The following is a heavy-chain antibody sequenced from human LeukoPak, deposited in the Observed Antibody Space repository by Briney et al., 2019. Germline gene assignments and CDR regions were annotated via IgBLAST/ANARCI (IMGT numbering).Heavy chain of an antibody. D-gene: IGHD1-20*01. Sequence: GESLKISCKGSGYSFTNYWIGWVRQMPGKGLEWMGIIYPGDSDTRYSPSFQGQVTISADKSISTAYLQWSSLKASDTAMYYCARSNNWNVYYFDYWGQGTLVTVSS. V-gene: IGHV5-51*01. CDR3: ARSNNWNVYYFDY. J-gene: IGHJ4*02. CDR1: GYSFTNYW. CDR2: IYPGDSDT.